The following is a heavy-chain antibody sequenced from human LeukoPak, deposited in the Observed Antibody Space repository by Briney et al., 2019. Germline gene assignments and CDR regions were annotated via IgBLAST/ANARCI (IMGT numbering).Heavy chain of an antibody. CDR2: ISAHNGYT. D-gene: IGHD2-15*01. J-gene: IGHJ4*02. V-gene: IGHV1-18*01. Sequence: ASVKVSCKVSGYTFTSYGISWVRQAPGQGLEWMGWISAHNGYTKYAQKVQGRVSLTTDTSTSTAYMEVRSLRSDDTAVYYCARRDIVVVVSASDYWGQGTLVTVSS. CDR1: GYTFTSYG. CDR3: ARRDIVVVVSASDY.